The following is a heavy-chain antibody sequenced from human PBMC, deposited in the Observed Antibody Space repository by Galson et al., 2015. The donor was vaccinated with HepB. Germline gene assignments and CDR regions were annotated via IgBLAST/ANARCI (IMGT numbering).Heavy chain of an antibody. Sequence: SVKVSCKASGYTFTGYYMHWVRQAPGQGLEWMGRINPNSGGTNYAQKFQGRVTMTRDTSISTAYMELRSLRSDDTAVYYCARDGAGIAAAGTADDAFDIWGQGTMVTVSS. D-gene: IGHD6-13*01. J-gene: IGHJ3*02. CDR3: ARDGAGIAAAGTADDAFDI. CDR1: GYTFTGYY. V-gene: IGHV1-2*06. CDR2: INPNSGGT.